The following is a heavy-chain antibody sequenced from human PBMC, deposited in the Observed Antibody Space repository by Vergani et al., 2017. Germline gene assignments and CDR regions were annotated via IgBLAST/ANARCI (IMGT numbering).Heavy chain of an antibody. CDR3: ARHGLLWFGEKGMDV. CDR1: GGSISSGDHC. CDR2: IFYSGST. J-gene: IGHJ6*04. V-gene: IGHV4-30-4*08. Sequence: QVQLQESGPGVVKPSQTLSLTCAVSGGSISSGDHCWTWIRQRPGKGLEWIGYIFYSGSTYYNPSLKSRVTISVDTSKNQSSLKLSSVTAADTAVYYCARHGLLWFGEKGMDVWGKGTTVTVSS. D-gene: IGHD3-10*01.